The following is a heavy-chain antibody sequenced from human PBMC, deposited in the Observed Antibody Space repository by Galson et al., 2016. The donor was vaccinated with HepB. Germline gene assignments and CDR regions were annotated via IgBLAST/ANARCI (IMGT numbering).Heavy chain of an antibody. CDR3: ARNSQGGDYDTYSFDN. V-gene: IGHV3-21*01. J-gene: IGHJ4*02. Sequence: SLRLSCAASGFTFSTYRMHWVRQAPGKGLESVSCISTSSKYIYYADSVRGRFTISRDDAKNSLYLQMNSLRPEDTAVYYCARNSQGGDYDTYSFDNWGQGALVTVSS. D-gene: IGHD4-17*01. CDR1: GFTFSTYR. CDR2: ISTSSKYI.